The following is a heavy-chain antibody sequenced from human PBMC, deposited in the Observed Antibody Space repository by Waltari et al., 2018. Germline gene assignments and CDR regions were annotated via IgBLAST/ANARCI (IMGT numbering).Heavy chain of an antibody. CDR1: GGSLRSSSDY. CDR2: IYYSGST. CDR3: ARDYFVGVAGF. Sequence: QLQLQEAGPGLVQPSETLSLTCPAPGGSLRSSSDYWGWIRQPPGKGLEWIGSIYYSGSTYYNPSLKSRVTISVDTSKNQFSLKLSSVTAADTAVYYCARDYFVGVAGFWGQGTLVTVSS. J-gene: IGHJ4*02. V-gene: IGHV4-39*07. D-gene: IGHD6-19*01.